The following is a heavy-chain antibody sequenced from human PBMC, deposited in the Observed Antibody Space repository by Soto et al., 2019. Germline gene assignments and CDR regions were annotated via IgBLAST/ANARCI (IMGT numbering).Heavy chain of an antibody. J-gene: IGHJ4*02. CDR1: ELIFSDYA. V-gene: IGHV3-23*01. CDR3: AVPTGIEVTGPDY. CDR2: VSGAGGST. D-gene: IGHD2-21*02. Sequence: GGSLRLSCGASELIFSDYAIRWVRQAPGEGLDWVAAVSGAGGSTYYSDSVRGRFTISRDNSKNTLYLEMNRLRVDDTAVYYCAVPTGIEVTGPDYWGQGTLVTVSS.